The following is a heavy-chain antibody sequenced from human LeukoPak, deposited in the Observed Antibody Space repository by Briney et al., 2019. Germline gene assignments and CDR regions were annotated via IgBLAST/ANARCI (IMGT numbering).Heavy chain of an antibody. CDR2: INPNSGGT. V-gene: IGHV1-2*02. CDR3: ARVGYSPSTGLSQRHFQH. J-gene: IGHJ1*01. Sequence: ASVKVSCKTSGYTFTGYYMHWVRQAPGQGLEWMGWINPNSGGTNYAQKLQGRVTMTRDMSTSTVYMELSSLRSEDTAVYYCARVGYSPSTGLSQRHFQHWGQGTLVTVSS. D-gene: IGHD4-23*01. CDR1: GYTFTGYY.